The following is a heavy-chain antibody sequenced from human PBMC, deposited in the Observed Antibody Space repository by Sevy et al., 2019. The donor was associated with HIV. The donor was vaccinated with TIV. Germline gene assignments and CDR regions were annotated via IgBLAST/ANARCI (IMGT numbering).Heavy chain of an antibody. J-gene: IGHJ3*02. Sequence: GGSLRLSCAASGFTVSSNYMSWVRQAPGKGLEWVSVIYSGGSTYYADSVKGRFTISRDNSKNTRYLQMNGLRAEDTAVYYCARDSGGASPIGDAFDIWGQGTMVTVSS. V-gene: IGHV3-53*01. D-gene: IGHD3-16*01. CDR1: GFTVSSNY. CDR3: ARDSGGASPIGDAFDI. CDR2: IYSGGST.